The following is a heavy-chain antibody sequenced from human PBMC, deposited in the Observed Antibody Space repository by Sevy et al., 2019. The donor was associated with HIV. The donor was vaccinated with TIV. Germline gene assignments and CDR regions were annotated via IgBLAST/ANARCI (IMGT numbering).Heavy chain of an antibody. CDR3: TPGCSGGSCPIDY. D-gene: IGHD2-15*01. CDR1: GFTFSNAW. CDR2: IKSKTDGGTT. J-gene: IGHJ4*02. Sequence: GGSLRLSCAASGFTFSNAWMSWVRRAPGKGLEWVGRIKSKTDGGTTDYAAPVKGRFTISRDDSKNTLYLQMNSLKTEDTAVYYCTPGCSGGSCPIDYWGQGTLVTVSS. V-gene: IGHV3-15*01.